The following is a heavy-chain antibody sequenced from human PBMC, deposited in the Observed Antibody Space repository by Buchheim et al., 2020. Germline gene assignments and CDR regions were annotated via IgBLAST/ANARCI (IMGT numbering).Heavy chain of an antibody. CDR3: AREDPYYDSSGQSRGDAFDI. D-gene: IGHD3-22*01. Sequence: EVQLVESGGGLVQPGGSLRLSCAASGFTFSTYAMNWVRQAPGKGLEWVSHIGTSTRDIYYPDAVKGRFTISRDNAHRPLYLQMNSLRAEDTAVYYCAREDPYYDSSGQSRGDAFDIWGQGT. CDR2: IGTSTRDI. CDR1: GFTFSTYA. V-gene: IGHV3-48*01. J-gene: IGHJ3*02.